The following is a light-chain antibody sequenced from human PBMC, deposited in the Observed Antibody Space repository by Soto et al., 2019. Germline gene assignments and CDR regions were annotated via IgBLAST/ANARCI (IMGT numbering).Light chain of an antibody. V-gene: IGKV1-27*01. CDR3: QQYNSAPWT. CDR2: AAS. Sequence: ETQITHSPSSLSPPVLNRGPLTFRASQGISTYLSWYQQKPGKVPKLLIYAASTLQSGVPSRFSGSGSGTDFTLTISSLQPEDVATYYCQQYNSAPWTFGQGTKVDIK. CDR1: QGISTY. J-gene: IGKJ1*01.